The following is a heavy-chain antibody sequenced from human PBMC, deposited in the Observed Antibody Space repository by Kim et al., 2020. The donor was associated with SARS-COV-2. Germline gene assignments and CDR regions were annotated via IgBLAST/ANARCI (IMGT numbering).Heavy chain of an antibody. CDR3: ARGTDYDILTGYYIMAEESAFDI. CDR2: IYYSGST. J-gene: IGHJ3*02. V-gene: IGHV4-59*01. D-gene: IGHD3-9*01. Sequence: SETLSLTCTVSGGSISSYYWSWIRQPPGKGLEWIGYIYYSGSTNYNPSLKSRVTISVDTSKNQFSLKLSSVTAADTAVYYCARGTDYDILTGYYIMAEESAFDIWGQGTMVTVSS. CDR1: GGSISSYY.